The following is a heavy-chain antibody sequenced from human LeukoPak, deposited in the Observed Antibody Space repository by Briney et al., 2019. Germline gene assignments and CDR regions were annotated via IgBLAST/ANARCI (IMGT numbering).Heavy chain of an antibody. Sequence: GGSLRLSCAASGFTFSDYYMSWIRQAPGKGLEWVSYISSSGSTIYYADSVKGRFTISRDNAKNSLYLQMDSLRAEDTAVYYCARDRSHYYGSGVFDYWGQGTLVTVSS. V-gene: IGHV3-11*04. D-gene: IGHD3-10*01. CDR2: ISSSGSTI. CDR3: ARDRSHYYGSGVFDY. CDR1: GFTFSDYY. J-gene: IGHJ4*02.